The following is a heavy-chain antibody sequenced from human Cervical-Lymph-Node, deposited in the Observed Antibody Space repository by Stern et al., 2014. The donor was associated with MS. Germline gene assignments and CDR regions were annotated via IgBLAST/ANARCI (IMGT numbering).Heavy chain of an antibody. D-gene: IGHD5-18*01. CDR2: IYWDDDK. V-gene: IGHV2-5*02. CDR3: AHEDTAMVMGY. J-gene: IGHJ4*02. CDR1: GFSLRTSGVG. Sequence: ESGPTLVKPTQTLTLTCTFSGFSLRTSGVGVGWIRQPPGNALEWLALIYWDDDKRYSPSLKSRLTITKDTSKNQVVLTMTNMDPVDTATYYCAHEDTAMVMGYWGQGTLVTVSS.